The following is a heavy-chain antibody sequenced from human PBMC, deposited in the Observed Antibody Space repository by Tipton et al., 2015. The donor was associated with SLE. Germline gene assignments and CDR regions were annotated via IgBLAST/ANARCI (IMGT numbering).Heavy chain of an antibody. CDR3: ASLRTDYYYGSRADY. D-gene: IGHD3-10*01. Sequence: TLSLTCAVYGGSFSGYYWSWIRQPPGKGLEWIGEINHSGSTNYNPSLKSRVTISLDTSKNQFSLKLSSVTAADTAVYYCASLRTDYYYGSRADYWGQGTLVTVSS. J-gene: IGHJ4*02. CDR1: GGSFSGYY. V-gene: IGHV4-34*01. CDR2: INHSGST.